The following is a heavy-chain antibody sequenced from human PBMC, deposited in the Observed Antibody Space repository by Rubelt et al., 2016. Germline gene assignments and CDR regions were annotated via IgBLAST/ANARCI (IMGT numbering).Heavy chain of an antibody. CDR2: ISAYNGNT. D-gene: IGHD6-19*01. V-gene: IGHV1-18*01. Sequence: QVQLVQSGAEVKKPGASVKVSCKASGYTFTSYGISWVRQAPGQGLEWMGWISAYNGNTNYAQKLRDRSPMTTDTSTSKAYMELRSRRSDDTAVYYCARDRTWLVPGLDAFDIWGQGTMVTVSS. CDR1: GYTFTSYG. J-gene: IGHJ3*02. CDR3: ARDRTWLVPGLDAFDI.